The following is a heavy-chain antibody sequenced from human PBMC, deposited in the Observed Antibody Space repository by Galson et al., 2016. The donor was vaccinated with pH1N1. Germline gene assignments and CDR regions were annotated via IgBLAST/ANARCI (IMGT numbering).Heavy chain of an antibody. CDR1: GFTFSTYS. CDR2: MSSSSRTI. J-gene: IGHJ6*02. Sequence: SLRLSCAASGFTFSTYSMNWVRQAPGKGLEWVSYMSSSSRTIYYADSLKGRFIISRDNAKNSLFLQMNSLRAEDTAVYFCARGPFHYYGSGSYTDYYYGMDVWDQGTTVTVSS. D-gene: IGHD3-10*01. CDR3: ARGPFHYYGSGSYTDYYYGMDV. V-gene: IGHV3-48*01.